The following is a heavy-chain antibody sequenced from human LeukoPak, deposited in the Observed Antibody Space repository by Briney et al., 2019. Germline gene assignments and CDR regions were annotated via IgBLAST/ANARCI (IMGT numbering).Heavy chain of an antibody. CDR1: GFTFSSDW. J-gene: IGHJ4*02. CDR3: GRALYRGFDY. V-gene: IGHV3-74*01. Sequence: GGSLGLSCAASGFTFSSDWMHWVRQAPGKGLVWVSRISSDGSSTSYADSVRGRFTISRDNAKNTLYLQMNSLRAEDTAVYYCGRALYRGFDYWGQGTLVTVSS. CDR2: ISSDGSST. D-gene: IGHD1-26*01.